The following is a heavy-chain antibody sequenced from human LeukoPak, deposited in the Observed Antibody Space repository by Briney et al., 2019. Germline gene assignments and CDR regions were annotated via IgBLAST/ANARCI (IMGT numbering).Heavy chain of an antibody. Sequence: ASVKVSCKASGGTFSSYAISWVRQAPGQGLEWMGRIIPILGIANYAQKFQGRVTITADKSTSTAYMELSSLRSEDTAVYYCARGLAGYSYGYDFDYWGQGTLVTVSS. CDR3: ARGLAGYSYGYDFDY. CDR1: GGTFSSYA. V-gene: IGHV1-69*04. J-gene: IGHJ4*02. D-gene: IGHD5-18*01. CDR2: IIPILGIA.